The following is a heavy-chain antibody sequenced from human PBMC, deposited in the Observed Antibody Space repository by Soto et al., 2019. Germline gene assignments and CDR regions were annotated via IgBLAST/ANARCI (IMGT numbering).Heavy chain of an antibody. D-gene: IGHD1-26*01. CDR2: MYYSGST. V-gene: IGHV4-31*03. CDR3: ARDTPAVGRPGFDP. Sequence: NPSETLSLTCTVSGDSITSGTFYWNWIRQYPGKGLEWIGCMYYSGSTYYNPSLKSRVSISRDTSKNQFSLSLSSVTYADTAVYYCARDTPAVGRPGFDPWRQGTLVTVSS. CDR1: GDSITSGTFY. J-gene: IGHJ5*02.